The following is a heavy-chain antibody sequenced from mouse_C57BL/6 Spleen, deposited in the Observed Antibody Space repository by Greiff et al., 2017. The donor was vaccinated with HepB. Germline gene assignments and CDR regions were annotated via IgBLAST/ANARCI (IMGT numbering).Heavy chain of an antibody. V-gene: IGHV3-6*01. Sequence: EVQVVESGPGLVKPSQSLSLTCSVTGYSITSGYYWNWIRQFPGNKLEWMGYISYDGSNNYNPSLKNRISITRDTSKNQFYLKLNSVTTEDTATYYCAREDGSSSWFAYWGQGTLVTVSA. CDR3: AREDGSSSWFAY. CDR2: ISYDGSN. CDR1: GYSITSGYY. D-gene: IGHD1-1*01. J-gene: IGHJ3*01.